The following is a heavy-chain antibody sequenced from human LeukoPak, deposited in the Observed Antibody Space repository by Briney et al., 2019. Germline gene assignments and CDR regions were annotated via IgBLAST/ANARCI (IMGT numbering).Heavy chain of an antibody. D-gene: IGHD6-13*01. Sequence: GGSLRLSCAASGFTFSSYAISWVRQARGKGLEWVSAISGSGGTTNYADSVQGRFTIARDNSKSTLYLQMNSLRADDTAVYFCAKEAAEIIRGYFQHWGQGTLVTVSS. J-gene: IGHJ1*01. CDR1: GFTFSSYA. CDR2: ISGSGGTT. CDR3: AKEAAEIIRGYFQH. V-gene: IGHV3-23*01.